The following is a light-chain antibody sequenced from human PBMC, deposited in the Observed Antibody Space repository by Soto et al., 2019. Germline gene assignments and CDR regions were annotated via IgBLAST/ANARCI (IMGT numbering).Light chain of an antibody. J-gene: IGLJ1*01. Sequence: SALTQPASVSGSPGQSITISCTGTSSDVGGYNYVSWYQQHPGKAPRLRIYEVSNRPSGVSNRFSGSKSGNTASLTISGLQADDEADDYCSSYTSSSTLVVFGSGTKGTVL. CDR3: SSYTSSSTLVV. CDR2: EVS. CDR1: SSDVGGYNY. V-gene: IGLV2-14*01.